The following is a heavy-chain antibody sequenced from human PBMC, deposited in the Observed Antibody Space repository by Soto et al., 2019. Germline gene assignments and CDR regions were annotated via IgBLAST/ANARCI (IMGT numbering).Heavy chain of an antibody. V-gene: IGHV4-59*01. Sequence: SETLSLTCTVSGGSISTYYWSWIRQPPGKGPEWIGYIYYSGTTNYNPSLKSRVTISVDTSKNQFSLKLSSVTAADTAVYYCARGKYSGSYYDWFDPWGQGTLVTVSS. J-gene: IGHJ5*02. CDR1: GGSISTYY. CDR3: ARGKYSGSYYDWFDP. CDR2: IYYSGTT. D-gene: IGHD1-26*01.